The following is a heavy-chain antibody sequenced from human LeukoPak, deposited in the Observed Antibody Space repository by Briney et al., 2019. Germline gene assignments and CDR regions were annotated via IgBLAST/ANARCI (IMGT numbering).Heavy chain of an antibody. CDR2: IYYTGNT. D-gene: IGHD4-17*01. V-gene: IGHV4-59*01. J-gene: IGHJ4*02. CDR1: GDSTSSYY. Sequence: LETLSLTCTVSGDSTSSYYWSWIRQPPGKGLECIGYIYYTGNTNYNPSLKSRVTISVDTSKNKFSLKVSSVTAADTAVYYCARVNGDYVFGDYIDYWGQGTLVTVSS. CDR3: ARVNGDYVFGDYIDY.